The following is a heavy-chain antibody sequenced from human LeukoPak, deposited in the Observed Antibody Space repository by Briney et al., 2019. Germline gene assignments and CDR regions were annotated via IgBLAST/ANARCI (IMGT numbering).Heavy chain of an antibody. V-gene: IGHV4-34*01. D-gene: IGHD4-17*01. J-gene: IGHJ6*04. Sequence: SETLSLTCAVYGGSFSGYYWSWIRQPPGKGLEWIGEINQSGSTNYNPSLKSRVTISVDTSKNQFSLKLSSVTAADTAVYYCARDPRTTVTTSYYYYGMDVWGKGTTVTVSS. CDR3: ARDPRTTVTTSYYYYGMDV. CDR2: INQSGST. CDR1: GGSFSGYY.